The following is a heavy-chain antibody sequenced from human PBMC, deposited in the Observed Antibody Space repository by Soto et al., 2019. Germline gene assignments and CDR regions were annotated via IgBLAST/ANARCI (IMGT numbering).Heavy chain of an antibody. Sequence: QVHLVQSGAEVTKPGSSVKVSCRTSGSSDRKYAIGWVRQAPGQGLEWMGLINPFYDTTNYAQKFQGRVTITADQYTGTSYLEVSSLRSEDTAVYYCARDVERSGSYFAHWGHGTMVTRSP. CDR3: ARDVERSGSYFAH. CDR2: INPFYDTT. V-gene: IGHV1-69*01. J-gene: IGHJ4*01. D-gene: IGHD1-26*01. CDR1: GSSDRKYA.